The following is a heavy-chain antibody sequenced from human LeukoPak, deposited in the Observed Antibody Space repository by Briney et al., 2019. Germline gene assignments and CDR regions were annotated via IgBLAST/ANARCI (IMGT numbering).Heavy chain of an antibody. CDR1: GFTFDDYA. J-gene: IGHJ4*02. CDR2: ISGSDDGT. CDR3: AKALYDSTGDGY. V-gene: IGHV3-23*01. D-gene: IGHD7-27*01. Sequence: PGGSLRLSCAASGFTFDDYAMHWVRQAPGKGLEWVSAISGSDDGTYYADSVKGRFSISRDNSKNTLILQMNSLRVEDTAVYYCAKALYDSTGDGYWGQGTLVTISS.